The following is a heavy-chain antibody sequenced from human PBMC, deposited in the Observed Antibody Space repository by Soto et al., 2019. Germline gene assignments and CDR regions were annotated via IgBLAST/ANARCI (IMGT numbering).Heavy chain of an antibody. CDR1: GFTFSSYG. CDR2: ISYDGSNK. D-gene: IGHD6-6*01. J-gene: IGHJ4*02. Sequence: GGSLRLSCAASGFTFSSYGMHWVCQAPGKGLEWVAVISYDGSNKYYADSVKGRFTISRDNSKNTLYLQMNSLRAEDTAVYYCAKDPYSSSSNVDYWGQGTLVTVSS. CDR3: AKDPYSSSSNVDY. V-gene: IGHV3-30*18.